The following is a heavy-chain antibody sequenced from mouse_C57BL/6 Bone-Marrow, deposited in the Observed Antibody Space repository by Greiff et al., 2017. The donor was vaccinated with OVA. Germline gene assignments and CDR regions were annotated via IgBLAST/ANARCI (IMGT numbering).Heavy chain of an antibody. J-gene: IGHJ1*03. CDR2: IHPSDSDT. CDR3: AKLTGTGYFDV. Sequence: VQLKQPGAELVKPGASVKVSCKASGYTFTSYWMHWVKQRPGQGLEWIGRIHPSDSDTNYNQKFKGKATLTVDKSSSTAYMQLSSLTSEDSAVNCCAKLTGTGYFDVWGTGTTVTVSS. D-gene: IGHD4-1*01. V-gene: IGHV1-74*01. CDR1: GYTFTSYW.